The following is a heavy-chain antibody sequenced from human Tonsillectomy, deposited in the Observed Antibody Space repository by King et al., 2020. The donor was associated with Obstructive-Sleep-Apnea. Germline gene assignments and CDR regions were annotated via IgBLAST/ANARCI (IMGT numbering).Heavy chain of an antibody. CDR1: DCAIMNYY. Sequence: QLQESGPGLVKPSETLSLTCTVSDCAIMNYYWTWIRQPPGKGLELMGYIYYRWSTNCNPSLKSRVTVSVDTSKNHFSLNLTSVTAADTAVYYCARGVPRSKLESGWAPFDIWGQGTMVTVSS. D-gene: IGHD6-19*01. V-gene: IGHV4-59*01. CDR2: IYYRWST. J-gene: IGHJ3*02. CDR3: ARGVPRSKLESGWAPFDI.